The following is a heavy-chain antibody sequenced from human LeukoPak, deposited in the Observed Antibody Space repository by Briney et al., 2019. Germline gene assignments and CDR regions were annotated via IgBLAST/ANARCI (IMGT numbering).Heavy chain of an antibody. CDR3: ARTVGAAQPFDY. CDR1: GGSISSYY. J-gene: IGHJ4*02. CDR2: IYYSGST. Sequence: SETLSLTCTVSGGSISSYYWSWIRQPPGKGLEWIGYIYYSGSTYYNPSLKSRVTISVDTSKNQFSLKLSSVTAADTAVYYCARTVGAAQPFDYWGQGTLVTVSS. D-gene: IGHD1-26*01. V-gene: IGHV4-59*12.